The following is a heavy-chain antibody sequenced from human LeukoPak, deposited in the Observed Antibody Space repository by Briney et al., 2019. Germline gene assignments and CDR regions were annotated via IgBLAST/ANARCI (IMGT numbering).Heavy chain of an antibody. CDR1: GFTFSSYA. Sequence: GGSLRLSYAASGFTFSSYAMHWVRQAPGKGLEWVAVISYDGSNKYYADSVKGRFTISRDNSKNTLYLQMNSLRAEDTAVYYCARGTFLGYCSSTSCSFDYWGQGTLVTVSS. J-gene: IGHJ4*02. V-gene: IGHV3-30-3*01. CDR2: ISYDGSNK. D-gene: IGHD2-2*01. CDR3: ARGTFLGYCSSTSCSFDY.